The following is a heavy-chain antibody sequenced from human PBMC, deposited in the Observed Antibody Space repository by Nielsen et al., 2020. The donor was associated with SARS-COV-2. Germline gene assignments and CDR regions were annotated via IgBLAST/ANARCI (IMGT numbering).Heavy chain of an antibody. CDR1: GFTFSSYA. D-gene: IGHD6-13*01. Sequence: GESLKISCAASGFTFSSYAMHWVRQASGKGLEWVGRIRSKANSYATAYAASVKGRFTISRDDSKNTAYLQMNSLKTEDTAVYYCTRLGSSSWYWGQGTLVTVSS. J-gene: IGHJ4*02. V-gene: IGHV3-73*01. CDR3: TRLGSSSWY. CDR2: IRSKANSYAT.